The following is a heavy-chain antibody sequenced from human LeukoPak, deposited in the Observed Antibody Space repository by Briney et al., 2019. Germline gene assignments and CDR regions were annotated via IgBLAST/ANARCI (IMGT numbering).Heavy chain of an antibody. CDR3: ARDRGGSAXXXFDXXDI. CDR1: GFTFSSYA. Sequence: PGGSLRLSCAASGFTFSSYAMSWVRQAPGKGLEWVANIKQDGGEKSYVDSVKGRFTISRDNAKNSLHLQMNSLRAEDPAVYYCARDRGGSAXXXFDXXDIWGQGTMVTVSS. D-gene: IGHD3-10*01. J-gene: IGHJ3*02. CDR2: IKQDGGEK. V-gene: IGHV3-7*01.